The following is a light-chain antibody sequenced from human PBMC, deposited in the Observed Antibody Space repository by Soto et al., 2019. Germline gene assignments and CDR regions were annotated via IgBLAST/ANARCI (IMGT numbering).Light chain of an antibody. J-gene: IGLJ2*01. V-gene: IGLV2-14*01. CDR3: SSYTSSSTGV. CDR2: DVS. CDR1: SSDVGGYNY. Sequence: QSVLTQPASVSGSPGQSITISCTGTSSDVGGYNYVSWYQQHPGKAPKLMIYDVSNRPSGVSNRFSGSKSGNTASLTISGLQAEDEADYYCSSYTSSSTGVFGGGTKLTRP.